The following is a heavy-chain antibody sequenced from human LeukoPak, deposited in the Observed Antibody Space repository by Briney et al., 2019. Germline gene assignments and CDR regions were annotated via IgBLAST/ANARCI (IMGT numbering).Heavy chain of an antibody. J-gene: IGHJ6*03. V-gene: IGHV5-51*01. CDR2: FFTGDSDA. CDR1: GYSFTNYW. CDR3: ARRGEYYYGSGNYYYCMDV. D-gene: IGHD3-10*01. Sequence: GESLKISCKVSGYSFTNYWLAWVRPIPGKGLEWMGIFFTGDSDARYSPSFQGPVNISADKSISTAYLQWSSLKASEPALHFRARRGEYYYGSGNYYYCMDVWGKGTTVTVS.